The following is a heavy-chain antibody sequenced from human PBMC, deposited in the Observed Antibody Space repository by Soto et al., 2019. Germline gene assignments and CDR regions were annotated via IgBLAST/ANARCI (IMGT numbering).Heavy chain of an antibody. CDR2: INPSGGST. CDR3: ARGLKTTPFDH. CDR1: VYTFTSYY. Sequence: GXSVKVSCKASVYTFTSYYMHWVRQAPGQGLEWMGIINPSGGSTSYAQKFQGRVTMTRDTSTSTVYMELSSLRSEDTAVYYCARGLKTTPFDHWGQGTLVTVSS. J-gene: IGHJ5*02. V-gene: IGHV1-46*01. D-gene: IGHD4-17*01.